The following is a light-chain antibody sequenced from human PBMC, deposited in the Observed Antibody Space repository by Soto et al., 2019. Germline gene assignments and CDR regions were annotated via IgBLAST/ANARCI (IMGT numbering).Light chain of an antibody. V-gene: IGKV1-39*01. CDR3: QQYNNWPPWT. Sequence: DIQMTQSPSSLSASVGDGVTITCRASQRISTYLNWYRQKPGQAPQVLIHAASVLQGGVPSRFSGSGSGTDFTLTISSLQSEDFAIYYCQQYNNWPPWTFGQGTKVDIK. CDR2: AAS. J-gene: IGKJ1*01. CDR1: QRISTY.